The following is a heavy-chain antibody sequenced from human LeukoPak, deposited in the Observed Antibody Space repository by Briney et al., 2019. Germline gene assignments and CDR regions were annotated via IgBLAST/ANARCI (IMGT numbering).Heavy chain of an antibody. CDR1: GYTFTSYG. V-gene: IGHV1-18*01. J-gene: IGHJ4*02. D-gene: IGHD3-22*01. CDR3: ARARVYYYDSSGYFDY. CDR2: ISAYNGNT. Sequence: AASVKVSCKASGYTFTSYGISWVRQAPGQGPEWMGWISAYNGNTNYAQKLQGRVTMTTDTSTSTAYMELRSLRSDDTAVYYCARARVYYYDSSGYFDYWGQGTLATVSS.